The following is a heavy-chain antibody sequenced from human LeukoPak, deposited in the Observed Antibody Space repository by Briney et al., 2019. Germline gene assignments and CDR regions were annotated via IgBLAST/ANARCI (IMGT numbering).Heavy chain of an antibody. CDR2: MNPNSGNT. Sequence: ASVKVSCKASGYTFTSYDINWVRQATGQGLEWMGWMNPNSGNTGYAQKFQGRVSMTRNTSISTAYMELSSLRSEDTAVYYCAREASFSVAGTYYYYGMDVWGQGTTVTVSS. D-gene: IGHD6-19*01. V-gene: IGHV1-8*01. CDR3: AREASFSVAGTYYYYGMDV. J-gene: IGHJ6*02. CDR1: GYTFTSYD.